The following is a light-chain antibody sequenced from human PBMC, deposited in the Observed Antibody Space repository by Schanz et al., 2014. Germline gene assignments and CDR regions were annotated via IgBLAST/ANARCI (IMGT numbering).Light chain of an antibody. Sequence: EIVLTQSPGTLSLSPGERATLSCRASQSVSSSYLAWYQQKPGQAPRLLIYGASSRATGIPDRFSVSGSGTDFTLTISRLEPEDFAVYYCQQYNNWPPWTFGQGTKVEIK. CDR1: QSVSSSY. J-gene: IGKJ1*01. CDR2: GAS. CDR3: QQYNNWPPWT. V-gene: IGKV3-20*01.